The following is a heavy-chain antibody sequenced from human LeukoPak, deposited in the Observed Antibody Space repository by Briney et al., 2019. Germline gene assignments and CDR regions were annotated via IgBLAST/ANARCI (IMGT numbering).Heavy chain of an antibody. CDR2: IYYSGST. CDR3: ARARAGGSFTGGFDY. D-gene: IGHD1-26*01. CDR1: GGSISSGGYY. V-gene: IGHV4-31*03. Sequence: SETLSLTCTVSGGSISSGGYYWSWIRQHPGKGLEWIGYIYYSGSTYYNPSLKSRVTISVDTSKNQFSLKLSSVTAADTAVYYCARARAGGSFTGGFDYWGQGTLVTVSS. J-gene: IGHJ4*02.